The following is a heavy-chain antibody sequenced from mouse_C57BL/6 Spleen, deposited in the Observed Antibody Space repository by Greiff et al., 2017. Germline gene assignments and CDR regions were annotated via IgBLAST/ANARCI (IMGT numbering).Heavy chain of an antibody. J-gene: IGHJ2*01. CDR1: GYTFTDYE. D-gene: IGHD1-1*01. CDR3: TRLGGSRFDY. Sequence: VKVVESGAELVRPGASVTLSCKASGYTFTDYEMHWVKQTPVHGLEWIGAIDPETGGTAYNQKFKGKAILTADKSSSTAYMELRSLTSEDSAVYYCTRLGGSRFDYWGQGTTLTVSS. CDR2: IDPETGGT. V-gene: IGHV1-15*01.